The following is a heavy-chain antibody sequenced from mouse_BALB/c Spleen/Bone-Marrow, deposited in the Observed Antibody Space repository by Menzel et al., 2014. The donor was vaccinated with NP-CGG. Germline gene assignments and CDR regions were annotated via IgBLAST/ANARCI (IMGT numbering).Heavy chain of an antibody. J-gene: IGHJ3*01. Sequence: LVKTGASVKISCKASGHSFTGYYMHWVKQSNGKSLEWIGYISCYNGATSYNQKFKGKASFTVDTSSSTAYMQFNSLTSEDSAVYFCARRDYRYDGFAYWGQGTLVTVSA. V-gene: IGHV1S34*01. D-gene: IGHD2-14*01. CDR1: GHSFTGYY. CDR2: ISCYNGAT. CDR3: ARRDYRYDGFAY.